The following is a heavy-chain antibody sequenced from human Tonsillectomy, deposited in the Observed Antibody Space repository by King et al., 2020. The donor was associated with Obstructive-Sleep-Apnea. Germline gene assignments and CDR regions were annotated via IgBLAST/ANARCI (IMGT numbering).Heavy chain of an antibody. J-gene: IGHJ4*02. CDR1: GGSISSYY. D-gene: IGHD5-24*01. V-gene: IGHV4-59*01. CDR3: ARVRDGYNSHFDY. Sequence: PLQESGPGLVKPSETLSLTCTVSGGSISSYYWSWIRQPPGKGLEWIGYIYYSGSTNYNPSLKSRVTISVDTSKNQFSLKLSSVTAADTAVYYCARVRDGYNSHFDYWGQGTLVTVSS. CDR2: IYYSGST.